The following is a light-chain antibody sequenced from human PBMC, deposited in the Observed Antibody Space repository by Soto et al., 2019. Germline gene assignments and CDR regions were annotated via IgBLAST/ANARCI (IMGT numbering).Light chain of an antibody. V-gene: IGKV3-11*01. J-gene: IGKJ2*01. CDR1: QSVSSY. CDR3: QQRSNWPPYT. Sequence: EIVLTQSPSTLSSSPGERATLSCRASQSVSSYLAWYQQKPGQAPRLLIYDASNRATGIPARFSGSGSGTDFTLTISSLEPEDFAVYYCQQRSNWPPYTFGHGTKLEIK. CDR2: DAS.